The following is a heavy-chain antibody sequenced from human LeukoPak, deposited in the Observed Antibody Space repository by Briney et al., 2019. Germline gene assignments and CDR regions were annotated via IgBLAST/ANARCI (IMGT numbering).Heavy chain of an antibody. CDR3: ARGPDAY. CDR2: INHSGST. V-gene: IGHV4-34*01. CDR1: GGSFSGYY. J-gene: IGHJ4*02. Sequence: PSETLSLTCAVYGGSFSGYYWSWIRQPPGKGLEWIGEINHSGSTNYNPSLKSRVTVSVDTSKNQFSLKLTSVTAADTAVYYCARGPDAYWGQGTLVTVSS.